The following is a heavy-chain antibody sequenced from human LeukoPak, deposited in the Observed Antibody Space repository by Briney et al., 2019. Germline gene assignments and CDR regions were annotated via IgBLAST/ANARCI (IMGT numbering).Heavy chain of an antibody. CDR2: ISAYNGNT. D-gene: IGHD6-19*01. CDR1: GYTFTSYG. Sequence: ASVKVSCKASGYTFTSYGISWVRQAPGQGLEWMGWISAYNGNTNYAQKLQGRVTMTTDTSTSTAYMELRSLRSDDTAVYYCARSTRGAGYSSGWTEEYYFDYWGQGTLVTVSS. CDR3: ARSTRGAGYSSGWTEEYYFDY. V-gene: IGHV1-18*01. J-gene: IGHJ4*02.